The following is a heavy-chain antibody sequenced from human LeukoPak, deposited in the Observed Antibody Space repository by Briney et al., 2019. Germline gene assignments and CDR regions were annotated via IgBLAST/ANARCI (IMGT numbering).Heavy chain of an antibody. D-gene: IGHD3-22*01. CDR3: ARAPIGGVVVINLDY. J-gene: IGHJ4*02. CDR2: ISYDGSNK. Sequence: SLRLSCAASGFTFSSYAMHWVRQAQGKGLEWVAVISYDGSNKYYADSVKGRFTISRDNSKNTLYLQMNSLRAEDTAVYYCARAPIGGVVVINLDYWGQGTLVTVSS. CDR1: GFTFSSYA. V-gene: IGHV3-30-3*01.